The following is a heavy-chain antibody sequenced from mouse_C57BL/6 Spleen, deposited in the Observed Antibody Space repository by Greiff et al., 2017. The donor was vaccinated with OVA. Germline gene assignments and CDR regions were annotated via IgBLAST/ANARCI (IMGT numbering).Heavy chain of an antibody. D-gene: IGHD2-4*01. Sequence: ESGPGLVKPSQSLSLTCSVTGYSITSGYYWNWIRQFPGNKLEWMGYISYDGSNNYNPSLKNRISITRDTSKNQFFLKLNSVTTEDTATYYCARGDDYDVGFAYWGQGTLVTVSA. CDR3: ARGDDYDVGFAY. J-gene: IGHJ3*01. CDR1: GYSITSGYY. V-gene: IGHV3-6*01. CDR2: ISYDGSN.